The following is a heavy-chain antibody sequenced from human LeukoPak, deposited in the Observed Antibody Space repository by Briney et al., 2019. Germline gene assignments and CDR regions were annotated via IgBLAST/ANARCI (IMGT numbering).Heavy chain of an antibody. J-gene: IGHJ6*03. V-gene: IGHV1-69*05. CDR1: GGTFGSYA. CDR2: IIPIFGTA. D-gene: IGHD3-3*01. Sequence: SVKVSCKASGGTFGSYAISWVRQAPGQGLEWMGGIIPIFGTANYAQKFQGRVTITTDESTSTAYMELSSLRSEDTAVYYCVGRLNDFSYYMDVWGKGTTVTVSS. CDR3: VGRLNDFSYYMDV.